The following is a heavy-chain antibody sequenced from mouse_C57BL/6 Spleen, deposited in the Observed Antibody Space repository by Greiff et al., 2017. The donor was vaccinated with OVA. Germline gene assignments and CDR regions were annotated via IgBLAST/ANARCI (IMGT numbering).Heavy chain of an antibody. D-gene: IGHD1-1*01. V-gene: IGHV5-16*01. CDR2: INYDGSST. CDR1: GFTFSDYY. CDR3: ARERDYGSSLDY. J-gene: IGHJ2*01. Sequence: EVQLVESEGGLVQPGSSMKLSCTASGFTFSDYYMAWVRQVPEKGLEWVANINYDGSSTYYLDSLKSRFIISRDNAKNILYLQMSSLKSEDTATYYCARERDYGSSLDYWGQGTTLTVSS.